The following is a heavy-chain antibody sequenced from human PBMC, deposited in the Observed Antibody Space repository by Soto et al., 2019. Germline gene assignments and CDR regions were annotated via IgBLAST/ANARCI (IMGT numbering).Heavy chain of an antibody. V-gene: IGHV3-48*03. CDR3: ARHYGDYDAFDI. J-gene: IGHJ3*02. D-gene: IGHD4-17*01. Sequence: PGGSLRLSCAASGFTFSSYEMNWVRQAPGKGLEWVSYISSSGSTIYYADSVKGRFTISRDNAKNSLYLQMNSLRAEDTAVYYRARHYGDYDAFDIWGQGTMVTVSS. CDR2: ISSSGSTI. CDR1: GFTFSSYE.